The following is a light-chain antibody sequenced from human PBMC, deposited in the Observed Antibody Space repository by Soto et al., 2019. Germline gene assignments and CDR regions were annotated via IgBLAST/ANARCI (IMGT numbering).Light chain of an antibody. CDR1: QSVSSSSY. Sequence: EIVLTPSPGTLSLSPGERATLSCRASQSVSSSSYLAWYQQKPGQAPRLLIYGASSRATGIPDRFSGSGSGTDFTLTISRLEPEDFAVYYCHQYGSSPSYTFGQGTKLEIK. J-gene: IGKJ2*01. V-gene: IGKV3-20*01. CDR2: GAS. CDR3: HQYGSSPSYT.